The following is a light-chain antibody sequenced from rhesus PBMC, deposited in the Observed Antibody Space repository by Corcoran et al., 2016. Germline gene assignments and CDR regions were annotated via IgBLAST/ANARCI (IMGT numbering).Light chain of an antibody. CDR3: QQYDISPFI. V-gene: IGKV1-66*01. Sequence: DIQMTQSPSSLSASVGDTVTITCRASQDINNYLSWYQQTPGKAPKPLFYYASNLETGVPSRFSGSGSGTDYTLNICRLQPGDITTYYCQQYDISPFIFSLGTKVEIK. J-gene: IGKJ2*01. CDR2: YAS. CDR1: QDINNY.